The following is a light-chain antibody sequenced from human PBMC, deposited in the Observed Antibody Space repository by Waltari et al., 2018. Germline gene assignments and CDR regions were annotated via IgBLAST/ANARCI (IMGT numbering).Light chain of an antibody. Sequence: QSALTQPASVSGSPGQSITLSCTGTSSYLRGYHHVSWYQQRPGKAPKLMIYDDSKRPAGVSNRFSGSKAGNAASLTISGLQAEDEADYYCSSDTSSGTYVFGTGTNVTVL. J-gene: IGLJ1*01. CDR3: SSDTSSGTYV. CDR2: DDS. CDR1: SSYLRGYHH. V-gene: IGLV2-14*01.